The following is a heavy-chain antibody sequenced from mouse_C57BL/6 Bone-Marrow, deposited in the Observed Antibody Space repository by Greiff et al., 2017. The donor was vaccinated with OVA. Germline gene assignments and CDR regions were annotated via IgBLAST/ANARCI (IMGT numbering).Heavy chain of an antibody. Sequence: VQLKESGPGLVKPSQSLSLTCSVTGYSITSGYYWTWIRQFPGNKLEWMGYISYDGSNNYNPSLKNRISITRDTSKNQFFLKLNSVTTEDTATYYCARGGSNYRFAYWGQGTLVTVSA. CDR2: ISYDGSN. V-gene: IGHV3-6*01. CDR1: GYSITSGYY. J-gene: IGHJ3*01. D-gene: IGHD2-5*01. CDR3: ARGGSNYRFAY.